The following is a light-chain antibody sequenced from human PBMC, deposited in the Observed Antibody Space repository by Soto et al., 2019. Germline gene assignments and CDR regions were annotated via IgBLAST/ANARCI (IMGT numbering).Light chain of an antibody. CDR2: KAS. J-gene: IGKJ1*01. V-gene: IGKV1-5*03. CDR1: QSISSW. CDR3: QQYNSYRRT. Sequence: DIQMTQSPSTLSASVGDRVTITCRASQSISSWLAWYQQKPGKAPKLLIYKASSLEIGVPSRLSGSGSGTEFTLTISSLQPDDFATYYCQQYNSYRRTFGQGTKVEIK.